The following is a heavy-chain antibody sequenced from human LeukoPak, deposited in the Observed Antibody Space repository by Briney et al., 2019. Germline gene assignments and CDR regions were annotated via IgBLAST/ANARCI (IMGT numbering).Heavy chain of an antibody. V-gene: IGHV4-38-2*02. Sequence: SQTLSLTCTVSNYAITSGYYWGWIRQPPRKGLEGIGSIYHSGSTHYNPTLKSRVTISIDTSRNQFSLKLTSLTAADTAVYYCARVWVGYVAAAGYWGQGTLVTVSS. CDR3: ARVWVGYVAAAGY. J-gene: IGHJ4*02. CDR2: IYHSGST. CDR1: NYAITSGYY. D-gene: IGHD6-13*01.